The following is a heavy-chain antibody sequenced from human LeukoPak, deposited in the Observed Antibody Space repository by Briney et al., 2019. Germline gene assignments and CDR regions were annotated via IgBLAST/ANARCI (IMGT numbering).Heavy chain of an antibody. D-gene: IGHD6-13*01. Sequence: PSETLSLXCTVSGGSISSSSYYWGWIRQPPGKGLEWIGSIYYSGSTYYNPSLKSRVTISVDTSKNQFSLKLSSVTAADTAVYYCARHTAAGTATLDYWGQGTLVTVSS. CDR1: GGSISSSSYY. CDR2: IYYSGST. J-gene: IGHJ4*02. V-gene: IGHV4-39*01. CDR3: ARHTAAGTATLDY.